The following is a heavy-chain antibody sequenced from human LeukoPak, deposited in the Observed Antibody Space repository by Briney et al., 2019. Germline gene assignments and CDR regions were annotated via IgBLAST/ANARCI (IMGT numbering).Heavy chain of an antibody. V-gene: IGHV3-23*01. J-gene: IGHJ5*02. Sequence: AGSLRLSCAASGFTFSSYAMSWVRQAPGKGLEWVSAISGSGGSTYYADSVKGRFTISRDNSKNTLYLQMNSLRAEDTAVYYCAKDRGIAVKINWFDPWGQGTLVTVSS. CDR3: AKDRGIAVKINWFDP. D-gene: IGHD6-19*01. CDR1: GFTFSSYA. CDR2: ISGSGGST.